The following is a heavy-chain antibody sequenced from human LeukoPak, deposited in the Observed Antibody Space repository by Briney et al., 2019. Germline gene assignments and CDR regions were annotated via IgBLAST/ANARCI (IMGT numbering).Heavy chain of an antibody. CDR2: IDPSDSYT. D-gene: IGHD6-13*01. V-gene: IGHV5-10-1*01. CDR1: GYRFTSYW. Sequence: GESLKISCKGSGYRFTSYWITWVRQLPGKGLEWMGRIDPSDSYTDYSPSFQGHVTISEDKSISTANLQWSSPKASDTAMYFCARHQYSNSWYDAFDIWGQGTMVTVSS. CDR3: ARHQYSNSWYDAFDI. J-gene: IGHJ3*02.